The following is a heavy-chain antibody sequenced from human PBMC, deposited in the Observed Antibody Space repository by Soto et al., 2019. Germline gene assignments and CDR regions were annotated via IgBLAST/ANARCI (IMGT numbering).Heavy chain of an antibody. Sequence: QVQLVESGGGVVQPGRSLRLSCAASGFTFSSYAMHWVRQAPGKGLEWVAVISYDGSNKYYADSVKGRFTISRDNSKNTLYLQMNSLRAEDTAVYYCARGGQWLSPPNFDYWGQGTLVTVSS. CDR2: ISYDGSNK. CDR1: GFTFSSYA. CDR3: ARGGQWLSPPNFDY. J-gene: IGHJ4*02. D-gene: IGHD6-19*01. V-gene: IGHV3-30-3*01.